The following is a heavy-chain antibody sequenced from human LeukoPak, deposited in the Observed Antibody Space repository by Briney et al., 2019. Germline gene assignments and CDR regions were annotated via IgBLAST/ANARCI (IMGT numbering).Heavy chain of an antibody. V-gene: IGHV3-23*01. CDR3: AKGQVLMLYANYWYFDL. D-gene: IGHD2-8*01. Sequence: GASLRLSCAASGFTFSSYAMSWVRQAPGKGLEWVSAISGSGGSTYYADSVKGRFTISRDNSKNTLCLQMNSLRADDTVVHYCAKGQVLMLYANYWYFDLWGRGTLVTVSS. CDR2: ISGSGGST. CDR1: GFTFSSYA. J-gene: IGHJ2*01.